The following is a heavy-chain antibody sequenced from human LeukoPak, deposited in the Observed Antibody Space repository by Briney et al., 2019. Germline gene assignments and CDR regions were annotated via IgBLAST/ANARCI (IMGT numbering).Heavy chain of an antibody. J-gene: IGHJ4*02. CDR2: ISDIGSI. V-gene: IGHV4-59*08. CDR3: ARHDLVVPSGQSRFDY. CDR1: GGSISSYY. Sequence: SETLSLTCTVSGGSISSYYWSWIRQPPGKGLEWIAYISDIGSINYNPSLKSRVTISVDTSKNQFSLKLSSVTAADTAVYYCARHDLVVPSGQSRFDYWGQGTLVTVSS. D-gene: IGHD2-2*01.